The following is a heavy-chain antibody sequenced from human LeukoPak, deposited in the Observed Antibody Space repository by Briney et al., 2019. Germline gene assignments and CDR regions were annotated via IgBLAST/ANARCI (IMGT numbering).Heavy chain of an antibody. D-gene: IGHD2-2*01. J-gene: IGHJ3*02. Sequence: PSETLSLTCAVYGGSFSGYYWSWIRQPPGKGLEWIGEINHSRSTNYNPSLKSRVTMSVDTSKNQFSLKLSSVTAADTAVYYCARVVVVPAAKMHAFDIWGQGTMVTVSS. CDR3: ARVVVVPAAKMHAFDI. V-gene: IGHV4-34*01. CDR1: GGSFSGYY. CDR2: INHSRST.